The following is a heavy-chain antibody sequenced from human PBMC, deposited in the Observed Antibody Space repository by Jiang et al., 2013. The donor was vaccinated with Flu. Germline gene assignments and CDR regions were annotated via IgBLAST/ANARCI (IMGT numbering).Heavy chain of an antibody. J-gene: IGHJ4*02. V-gene: IGHV3-53*01. D-gene: IGHD4-17*01. CDR2: IYIDGNT. CDR1: GFTVISNY. Sequence: VQLLESGGGLIQPGGSLRLSCAASGFTVISNYMSWVRQAPGKGLEWVSVIYIDGNTYYADSVKGRFTISRDNSKNTLYLQMNSLRAEDTAVYYCARCCLSGAYSFDSWGQGTLVTVSS. CDR3: ARCCLSGAYSFDS.